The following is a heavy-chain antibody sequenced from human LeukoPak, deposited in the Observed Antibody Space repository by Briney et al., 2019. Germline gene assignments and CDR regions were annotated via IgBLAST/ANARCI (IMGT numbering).Heavy chain of an antibody. CDR2: ISWNSGSI. CDR1: GFSFDDYA. V-gene: IGHV3-9*01. J-gene: IGHJ6*02. CDR3: AKSEYGMDV. Sequence: GGSLTLSCAAYGFSFDDYAMHWVRQPPGKGLEWVSGISWNSGSIGYADSVKGRFTISRDNAKNSLYLQMNSLRAEDTALYYCAKSEYGMDVWGQGTTVTVSS.